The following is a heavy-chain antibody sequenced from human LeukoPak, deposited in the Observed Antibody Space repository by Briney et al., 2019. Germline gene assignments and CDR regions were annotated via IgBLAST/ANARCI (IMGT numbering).Heavy chain of an antibody. CDR1: GGSFSGYY. J-gene: IGHJ4*02. CDR2: INHSGST. Sequence: PSETLSLTCAVYGGSFSGYYWSWIRQPPGKGLEWIGEINHSGSTNYNPSLKSRVTISVDTSKNQFSLKLSSVTAADTAVYYCARLHIVVVPAAESLFDYWGQGTLVTVSS. CDR3: ARLHIVVVPAAESLFDY. V-gene: IGHV4-34*01. D-gene: IGHD2-2*01.